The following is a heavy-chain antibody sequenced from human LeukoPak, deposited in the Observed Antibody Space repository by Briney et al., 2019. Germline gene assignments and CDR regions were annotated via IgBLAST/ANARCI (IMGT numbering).Heavy chain of an antibody. V-gene: IGHV4-59*11. CDR2: IYYSGST. CDR1: GGSISSHY. D-gene: IGHD5-18*01. Sequence: NPSETLSLTCTVSGGSISSHYWSWIRQPPGKGLEWIGYIYYSGSTNYNPSLKSRVTISVDTSKNQFSLKLSSVTAADTAVYYCAREVVGGGYSYGGAYYYYMDVWGKGTTVTVSS. CDR3: AREVVGGGYSYGGAYYYYMDV. J-gene: IGHJ6*03.